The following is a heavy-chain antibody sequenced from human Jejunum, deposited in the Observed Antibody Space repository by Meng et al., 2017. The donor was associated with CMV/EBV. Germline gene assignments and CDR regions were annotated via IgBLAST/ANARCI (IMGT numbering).Heavy chain of an antibody. J-gene: IGHJ5*02. D-gene: IGHD2-15*01. CDR2: INPNSGAT. CDR3: ARDLLGSLNWFDP. Sequence: QVQLVQSGAGGKKPGASVKVSCKSSEYTLTDYYLHWVRQAPGQGLEWMGRINPNSGATGYAQRFQGRVTMTRDTSISTVYMELTSLRSDDTAMYYCARDLLGSLNWFDPWGQGALVTVSS. V-gene: IGHV1-2*06. CDR1: EYTLTDYY.